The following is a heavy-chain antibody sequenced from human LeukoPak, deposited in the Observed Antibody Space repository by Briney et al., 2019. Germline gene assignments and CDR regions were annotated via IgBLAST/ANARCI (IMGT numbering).Heavy chain of an antibody. D-gene: IGHD3-10*01. V-gene: IGHV4-61*02. CDR1: GGSISSSSYY. Sequence: PSETLSLTCTVSGGSISSSSYYWSWIRQPAGKGLEWIVRIYTSGSTNYNPSLKSRVTMSVDTSKNQFSLKLSSVTAAATAVYSCAKDYYGSGGGFDPWGQGTLVTVSS. CDR2: IYTSGST. J-gene: IGHJ5*02. CDR3: AKDYYGSGGGFDP.